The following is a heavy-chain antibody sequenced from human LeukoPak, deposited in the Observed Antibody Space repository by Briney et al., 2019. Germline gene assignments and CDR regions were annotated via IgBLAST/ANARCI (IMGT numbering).Heavy chain of an antibody. Sequence: SVKVSCKASGGTFSSYAISWVRQAPGQGLEWMGGIIPIFGSANYAQNFQGRVTITADESTSTAYMKLSSLRSEDTAVYYCAIHPYDYWYYDLWGRGTLVTVSS. V-gene: IGHV1-69*13. CDR2: IIPIFGSA. D-gene: IGHD5-12*01. CDR3: AIHPYDYWYYDL. J-gene: IGHJ2*01. CDR1: GGTFSSYA.